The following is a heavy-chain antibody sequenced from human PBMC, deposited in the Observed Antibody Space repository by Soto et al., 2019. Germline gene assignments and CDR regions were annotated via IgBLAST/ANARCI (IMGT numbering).Heavy chain of an antibody. CDR2: MSGGGLST. CDR3: AKVVAANPYYFALDV. Sequence: EVQLLESGGGLVHPGGSLRLSCQASGFAFTSYAMSWVRQPPGTGLEWVSAMSGGGLSTYYADSVKGRFTISRDTSKNTLYREMNNVRVEDMAVYYCAKVVAANPYYFALDVWGQGTTVTVSS. CDR1: GFAFTSYA. D-gene: IGHD2-15*01. V-gene: IGHV3-23*01. J-gene: IGHJ6*02.